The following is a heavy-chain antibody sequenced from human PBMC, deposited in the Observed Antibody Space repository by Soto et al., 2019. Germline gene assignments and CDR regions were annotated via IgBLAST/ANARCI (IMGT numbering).Heavy chain of an antibody. CDR3: AREVVVGSYEPAPVYGMDV. J-gene: IGHJ6*02. V-gene: IGHV3-33*01. D-gene: IGHD2-21*01. CDR2: IWYDGSNK. Sequence: QVQLVESGGGVVQPGRSLRLSCAASGFTFSIYGMHWVRQAPGKGLEWVAVIWYDGSNKHYADSAKGRFTISRDNSKNTLYLQMNSLRAEDTAVYYCAREVVVGSYEPAPVYGMDVWGQGTTVTVSS. CDR1: GFTFSIYG.